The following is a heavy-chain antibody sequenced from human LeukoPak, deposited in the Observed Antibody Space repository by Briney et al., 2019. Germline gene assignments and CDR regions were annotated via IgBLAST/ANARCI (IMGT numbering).Heavy chain of an antibody. V-gene: IGHV3-21*04. D-gene: IGHD6-6*01. J-gene: IGHJ4*02. Sequence: GGSLRLSCAASGFTFSSYSMNWVRQAPGKGLEWVSSISSSSSYIYYADSVKGRFTISRDNSKNTLYLQMNSLRAEDTAVYYCAKLPSIAALYWGQGTLVTVSS. CDR3: AKLPSIAALY. CDR1: GFTFSSYS. CDR2: ISSSSSYI.